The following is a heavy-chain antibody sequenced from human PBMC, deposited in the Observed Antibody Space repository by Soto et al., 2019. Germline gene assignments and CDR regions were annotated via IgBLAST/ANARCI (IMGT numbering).Heavy chain of an antibody. V-gene: IGHV2-5*01. Sequence: QITLKESGPALVKPTQTLTLTCTVSGVSVSTNGVGVGWLRQPPGKAPEWLGIIYWNDDKRYSPSLRSRLSITKDTAKNQVVLTVTNVDPADTATYYCAHRLGHSSYDSRGWDFDYWVQGTLVSVSS. CDR1: GVSVSTNGVG. CDR2: IYWNDDK. J-gene: IGHJ4*02. CDR3: AHRLGHSSYDSRGWDFDY. D-gene: IGHD3-22*01.